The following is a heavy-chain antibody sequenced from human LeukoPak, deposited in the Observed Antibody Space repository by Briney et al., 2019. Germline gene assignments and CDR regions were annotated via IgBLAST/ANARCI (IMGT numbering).Heavy chain of an antibody. CDR2: MNPNSGNT. CDR1: GYTFTSHD. J-gene: IGHJ4*02. V-gene: IGHV1-8*01. Sequence: ASVRVSCKASGYTFTSHDINWVRQATGQGVERMGWMNPNSGNTGYAQKFQGRVTMTRNTSISTAYMELSSLRSDDTAVYYCARGSSLLVDYWGQGTLVTVSS. CDR3: ARGSSLLVDY. D-gene: IGHD3-10*01.